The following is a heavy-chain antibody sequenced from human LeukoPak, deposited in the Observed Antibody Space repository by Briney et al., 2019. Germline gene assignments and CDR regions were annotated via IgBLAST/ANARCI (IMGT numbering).Heavy chain of an antibody. V-gene: IGHV4-34*01. CDR3: ARGDHPREIPPLIRKKNAFDI. D-gene: IGHD2-8*01. CDR1: GGSFSGYY. CDR2: INHSGST. Sequence: SETLSLTCAVYGGSFSGYYWNWIRQPPGKGLEWIGDINHSGSTNYNPSLKSRVTISIDTSKNQFSLKLSSVTAADTAVYYCARGDHPREIPPLIRKKNAFDIWGQGTMVTISS. J-gene: IGHJ3*02.